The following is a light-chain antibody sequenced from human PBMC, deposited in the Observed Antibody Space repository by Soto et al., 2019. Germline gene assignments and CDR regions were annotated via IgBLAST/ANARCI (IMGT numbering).Light chain of an antibody. CDR3: GTWDNSLSVVV. CDR1: NSNIGNSY. CDR2: DTT. J-gene: IGLJ2*01. Sequence: SVLTQPPSVSAAPGQTVTISCSGSNSNIGNSYVSWYQQVPGTAPKLLIYDTTERPSGIPDRFSGSKSGTSATLGITGLQTGDEADYYCGTWDNSLSVVVFGGGTKLTVL. V-gene: IGLV1-51*01.